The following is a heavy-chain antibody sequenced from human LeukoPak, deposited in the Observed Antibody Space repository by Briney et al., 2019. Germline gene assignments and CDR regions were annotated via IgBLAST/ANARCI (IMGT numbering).Heavy chain of an antibody. CDR1: GDSISDYY. J-gene: IGHJ6*03. CDR2: IYYSGST. Sequence: SETLSLTCTVSGDSISDYYWNWIRQPPGKGLEWIGYIYYSGSTNYSPSLKSRVTISVDTSKNQFSLKLSSVTAADTAVYYCARDDSYYYYMDVWGKGTTVTVSS. CDR3: ARDDSYYYYMDV. V-gene: IGHV4-59*12.